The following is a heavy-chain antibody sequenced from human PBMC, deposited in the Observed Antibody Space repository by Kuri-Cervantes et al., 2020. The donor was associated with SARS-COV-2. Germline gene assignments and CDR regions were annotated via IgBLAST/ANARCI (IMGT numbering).Heavy chain of an antibody. Sequence: GESLKISCAASGFTFSSYWMSWVRQAPGKGLEWVANIKQDGSEKYYADSVKGRFTISRDNSKNTLYLQMNSLRAEDTAVYYCARDKPAYYYDSSGYYYEYYFDYWGQGTLVTVSS. J-gene: IGHJ4*02. D-gene: IGHD3-22*01. CDR2: IKQDGSEK. V-gene: IGHV3-7*03. CDR1: GFTFSSYW. CDR3: ARDKPAYYYDSSGYYYEYYFDY.